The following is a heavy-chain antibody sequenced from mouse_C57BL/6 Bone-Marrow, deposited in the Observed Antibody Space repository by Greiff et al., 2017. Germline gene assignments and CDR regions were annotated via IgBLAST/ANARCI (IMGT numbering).Heavy chain of an antibody. CDR2: IDPNSGGT. J-gene: IGHJ2*01. CDR1: GYIFTSYW. CDR3: ARGYDDGPDFDD. D-gene: IGHD2-4*01. V-gene: IGHV1-72*01. Sequence: QVHVKQPGAELVKPGASVKLSCKASGYIFTSYWMHWVKQRPGRGLEWIGRIDPNSGGTKYNEKFKSKATLTVDKPSSTAYMQLSSLTSEDSAVYYSARGYDDGPDFDDWGQGTTLTVAS.